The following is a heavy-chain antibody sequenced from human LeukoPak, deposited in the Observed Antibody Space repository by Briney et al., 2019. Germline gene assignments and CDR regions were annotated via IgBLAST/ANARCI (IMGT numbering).Heavy chain of an antibody. Sequence: PGGSLRLSCAASGFTFSSYGMHWVRQAPGKGLEWVAVISYDGSNKYYADSVKGRFTISRDNSKNTLYLQMNSLRAEDTAVYYCAKASDYYGSGRDDAFDIWGQGTMVTVSS. J-gene: IGHJ3*02. D-gene: IGHD3-10*01. CDR3: AKASDYYGSGRDDAFDI. CDR1: GFTFSSYG. V-gene: IGHV3-30*18. CDR2: ISYDGSNK.